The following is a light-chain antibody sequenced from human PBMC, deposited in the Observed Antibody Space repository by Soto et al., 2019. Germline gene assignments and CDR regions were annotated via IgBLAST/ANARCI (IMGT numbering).Light chain of an antibody. Sequence: QSVLTQPPSASGTPGQRVTISCSGSSSNIGSNAVNWYQQFPGTAPKLLIYTDNQRPSGVPDRFSGSKSGTSASLAISGRQSDDEADYFCAAWDGSLNTYVFGTGTKVTVL. CDR2: TDN. J-gene: IGLJ1*01. V-gene: IGLV1-44*01. CDR1: SSNIGSNA. CDR3: AAWDGSLNTYV.